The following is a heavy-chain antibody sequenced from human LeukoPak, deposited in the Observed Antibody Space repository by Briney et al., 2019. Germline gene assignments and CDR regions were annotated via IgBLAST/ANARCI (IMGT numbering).Heavy chain of an antibody. J-gene: IGHJ4*02. V-gene: IGHV1-8*03. Sequence: GASVKVSGKASGYTFTSYDINWVRQATGQGLEWMGWMNPNSGNTGYAQKFQGRVTITRNTSISTAYMELSSLRSEDTAVYYCARGMDSYGYDYWGQGTLVTVSS. CDR1: GYTFTSYD. CDR2: MNPNSGNT. D-gene: IGHD5-18*01. CDR3: ARGMDSYGYDY.